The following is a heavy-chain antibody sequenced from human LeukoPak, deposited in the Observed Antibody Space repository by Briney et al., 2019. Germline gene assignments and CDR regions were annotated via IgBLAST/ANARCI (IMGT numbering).Heavy chain of an antibody. V-gene: IGHV4-39*07. D-gene: IGHD3-22*01. CDR1: GGSIDTSSYY. Sequence: QPSETLSLTCIVSGGSIDTSSYYWGWIRQPPGKGLEWIGRIYYSGSTYYNLSLKSRVSMSIDTSKNQFSLKLRSVTAADTAVYYCARSGDYYVSSGWIDFWGQGTLVTVSS. CDR3: ARSGDYYVSSGWIDF. J-gene: IGHJ4*02. CDR2: IYYSGST.